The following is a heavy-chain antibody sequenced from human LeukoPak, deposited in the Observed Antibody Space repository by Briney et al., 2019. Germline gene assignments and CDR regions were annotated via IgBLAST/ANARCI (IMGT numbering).Heavy chain of an antibody. V-gene: IGHV4-4*02. D-gene: IGHD4-17*01. Sequence: SGTLSLTCAVSGGSIGASINSPNWWSWVRQPPGKGLEWIGEIFHSGSTNYNPSLKSRVTMSVDKSKNQFSLKVSSVTAADTGVYYCARPFGYGDYNWFDPWGQGTLVTVSS. CDR3: ARPFGYGDYNWFDP. J-gene: IGHJ5*02. CDR2: IFHSGST. CDR1: GGSIGASINSPNW.